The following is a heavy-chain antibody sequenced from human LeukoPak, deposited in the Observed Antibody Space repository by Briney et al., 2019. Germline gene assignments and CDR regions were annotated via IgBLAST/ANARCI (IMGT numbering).Heavy chain of an antibody. CDR1: GGSISSGDYY. D-gene: IGHD1-1*01. J-gene: IGHJ3*02. CDR3: ARTTSAFDI. Sequence: PSETLSLTCTVSGGSISSGDYYWTWIRQHPGKGLEWIGYIYHSGSTYYNPSLKSRVTISVDRSKNQFSLKLSSVTAADTAVYYCARTTSAFDIWGQGTMVTVSS. CDR2: IYHSGST. V-gene: IGHV4-30-2*01.